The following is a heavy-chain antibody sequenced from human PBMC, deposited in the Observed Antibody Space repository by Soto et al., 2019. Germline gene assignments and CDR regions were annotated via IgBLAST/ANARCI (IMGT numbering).Heavy chain of an antibody. J-gene: IGHJ4*02. V-gene: IGHV5-10-1*01. CDR2: IDPSDSYT. D-gene: IGHD6-13*01. Sequence: RGESLKISCKGSGYNFTNYWINWVRQMPGKGLEWMGRIDPSDSYTNYSPSFQGHVTLSTDKSISTAYLQWSSLKASDTAMYYCARLQRVGTAGEFDYWGQGTLVTVS. CDR1: GYNFTNYW. CDR3: ARLQRVGTAGEFDY.